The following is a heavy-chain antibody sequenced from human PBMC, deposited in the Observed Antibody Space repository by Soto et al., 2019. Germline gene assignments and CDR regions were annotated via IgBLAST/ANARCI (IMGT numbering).Heavy chain of an antibody. CDR1: GGSISSYY. Sequence: AWETLSLTCTVSGGSISSYYWSWIRQPAGKGLEWIGRIYTSGSTNYNPSLKSRVTMSVDTSKNQFSLKLSSVTAAATAVYYCAREGRITIFGVVIIRGDAFDIWGQGTMVTVSS. D-gene: IGHD3-3*01. CDR3: AREGRITIFGVVIIRGDAFDI. J-gene: IGHJ3*02. V-gene: IGHV4-4*07. CDR2: IYTSGST.